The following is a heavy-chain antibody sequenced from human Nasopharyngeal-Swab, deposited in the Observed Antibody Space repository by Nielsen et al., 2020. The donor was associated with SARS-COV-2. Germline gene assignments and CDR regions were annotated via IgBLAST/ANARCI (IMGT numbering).Heavy chain of an antibody. CDR1: GFIFSASA. CDR2: IGDKDHNYAT. CDR3: TTDFYFDY. Sequence: GESLKISCAASGFIFSASAIHWVRQASGKGLEWVGRIGDKDHNYATTYGASVQGRFTISRDDSMNTAFLQMDSLKTEDTALYYCTTDFYFDYWGQGTLVTVSS. J-gene: IGHJ4*02. V-gene: IGHV3-73*01.